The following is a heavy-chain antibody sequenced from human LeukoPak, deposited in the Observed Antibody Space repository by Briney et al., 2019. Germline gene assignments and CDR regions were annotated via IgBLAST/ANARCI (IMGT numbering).Heavy chain of an antibody. CDR2: INPGDSAT. CDR3: ARLDCSGGACYTRRDYDYYQNMGV. Sequence: GESLKISCKGSGYSFTDYWFGRVRQMPGKELEWRGIINPGDSATTYSPSFQGQVTISADKSINTAFLQWSSLKASDTAMYYCARLDCSGGACYTRRDYDYYQNMGVWGQGATV. D-gene: IGHD2-15*01. J-gene: IGHJ6*02. V-gene: IGHV5-51*01. CDR1: GYSFTDYW.